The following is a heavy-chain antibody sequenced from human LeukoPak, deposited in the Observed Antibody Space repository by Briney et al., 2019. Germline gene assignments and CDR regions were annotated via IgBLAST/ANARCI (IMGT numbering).Heavy chain of an antibody. CDR3: ARSHRNVLRFLEWFSHGMDV. CDR2: IYYSGST. J-gene: IGHJ6*02. D-gene: IGHD3-3*01. V-gene: IGHV4-39*07. Sequence: KPSETLSLTCTVSGGSISSSSYYWGWIRQPPGKGLEWIGSIYYSGSTYYNPSLKSRVTISVDTSKNQFSLKLSSVTAADTAVYYCARSHRNVLRFLEWFSHGMDVWGQGTTVTVSS. CDR1: GGSISSSSYY.